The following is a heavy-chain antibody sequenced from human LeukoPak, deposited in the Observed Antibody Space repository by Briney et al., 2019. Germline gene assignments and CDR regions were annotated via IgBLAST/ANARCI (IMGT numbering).Heavy chain of an antibody. D-gene: IGHD6-13*01. J-gene: IGHJ4*02. Sequence: PGGSLRLSCAASGFTFSDYWMSWMRQAPGKGLEWVANIKYDRDEEYYVDSVKGRFTISRDNAKNSLYLQLNSLRVEDTAVYYCKSGGAAPGSFDNWGQGTLVTVSP. CDR2: IKYDRDEE. CDR1: GFTFSDYW. V-gene: IGHV3-7*01. CDR3: KSGGAAPGSFDN.